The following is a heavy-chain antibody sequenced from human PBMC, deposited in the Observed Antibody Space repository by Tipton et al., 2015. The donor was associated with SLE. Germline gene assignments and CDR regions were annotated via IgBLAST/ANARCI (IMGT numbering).Heavy chain of an antibody. CDR2: IYYSGST. J-gene: IGHJ3*02. V-gene: IGHV4-39*07. CDR1: GGSISSSSYY. CDR3: ARDRGLVQEGDAFDI. Sequence: TLSLTCTVSGGSISSSSYYWGWIRQPPGKGLEWIGSIYYSGSTYYNPSLKSRVTISVDTSKNQFSLKLSSVTAADTAVYYCARDRGLVQEGDAFDIWGQGTMVTVSS. D-gene: IGHD3-10*01.